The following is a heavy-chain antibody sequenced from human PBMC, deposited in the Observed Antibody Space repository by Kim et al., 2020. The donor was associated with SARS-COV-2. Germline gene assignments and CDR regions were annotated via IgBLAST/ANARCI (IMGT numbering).Heavy chain of an antibody. V-gene: IGHV1-18*01. CDR1: GYTFTSYG. CDR3: ARVYYDSSDKGYFDY. Sequence: ASVKVSCKASGYTFTSYGISWVRQAPGQGLEWMGWISAYNGNTNYAQKLQGRVTMTTDTSTSTAYMELRSLRSDDTAVYYCARVYYDSSDKGYFDYWGQGTLVTVSS. J-gene: IGHJ4*02. CDR2: ISAYNGNT. D-gene: IGHD3-22*01.